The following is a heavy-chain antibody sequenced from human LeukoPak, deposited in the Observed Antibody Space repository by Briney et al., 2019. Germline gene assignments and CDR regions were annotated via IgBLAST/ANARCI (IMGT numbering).Heavy chain of an antibody. CDR1: GGSITTYY. V-gene: IGHV4-59*01. CDR3: ARYYYDSSGYGFDY. CDR2: IYYSGIT. J-gene: IGHJ4*02. Sequence: SETLSLTCTVSGGSITTYYWSWLRQPPGKGLEWIGNIYYSGITNYNPSLKSRVTISVDTSKNQFSLKLSSVTAADTAVYYCARYYYDSSGYGFDYWGQGTLVTVSS. D-gene: IGHD3-22*01.